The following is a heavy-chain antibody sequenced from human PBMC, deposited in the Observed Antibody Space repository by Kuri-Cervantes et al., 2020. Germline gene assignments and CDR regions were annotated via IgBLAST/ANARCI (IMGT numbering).Heavy chain of an antibody. V-gene: IGHV4-39*07. CDR3: ARVDTYYDSSGYSTCDAFDI. J-gene: IGHJ3*02. Sequence: SETLSLTCTVSGGSISSGGYYWGWIRQPPGKGLEWIGSIYYSGSTYYNPSLKSRVTISVDTSKNQFSLKLRSVTAADTAVYYCARVDTYYDSSGYSTCDAFDIWGQGTMVTVSS. CDR2: IYYSGST. D-gene: IGHD3-22*01. CDR1: GGSISSGGYY.